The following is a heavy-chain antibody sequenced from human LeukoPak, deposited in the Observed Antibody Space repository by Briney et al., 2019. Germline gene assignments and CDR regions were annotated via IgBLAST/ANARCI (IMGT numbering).Heavy chain of an antibody. D-gene: IGHD2-2*01. CDR3: ARETYCTNTSCPIGDHFDY. CDR2: ISSSSRYI. CDR1: GFTFRSYS. Sequence: SGGSLRLSRAASGFTFRSYSMNWVRQAPGKGLEWVSSISSSSRYIYYADSVKGRFTISRDNAKNSLYLQINSLRAEDTAVYYCARETYCTNTSCPIGDHFDYWGQGTLVTVSS. J-gene: IGHJ4*02. V-gene: IGHV3-21*01.